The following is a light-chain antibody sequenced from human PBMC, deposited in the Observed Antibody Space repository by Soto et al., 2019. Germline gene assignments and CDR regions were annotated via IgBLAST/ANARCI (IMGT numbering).Light chain of an antibody. V-gene: IGKV3-11*01. J-gene: IGKJ1*01. CDR3: QQRSNWPT. Sequence: IGLTTSPVTLSLYPAERAPLSCRASQSVSSYLAWYQQKPGQAPRLLIYDASNRATGIPARFSGSGSGTDFTLTISSLEPEDFAVYYCQQRSNWPTFAQGTKVDI. CDR2: DAS. CDR1: QSVSSY.